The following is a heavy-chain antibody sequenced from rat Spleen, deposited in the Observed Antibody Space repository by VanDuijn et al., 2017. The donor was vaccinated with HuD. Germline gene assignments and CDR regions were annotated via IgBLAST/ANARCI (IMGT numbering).Heavy chain of an antibody. J-gene: IGHJ2*01. V-gene: IGHV5-22*01. CDR2: ISYEGTNT. CDR3: ARRRTGFDY. Sequence: EVQLVESGGGLVQPGRSLRLSCAVSGFTFSDYYMAWVRQAPETGLEWVASISYEGTNTYYGDSVKGRFTISRDDAESTLYLQMDSLRSEDTATYYCARRRTGFDYWGQGVMVTVSS. CDR1: GFTFSDYY.